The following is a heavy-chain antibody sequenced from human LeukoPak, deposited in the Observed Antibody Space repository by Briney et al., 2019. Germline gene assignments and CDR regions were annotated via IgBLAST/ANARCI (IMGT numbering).Heavy chain of an antibody. D-gene: IGHD1-26*01. J-gene: IGHJ5*02. CDR2: INPSGSSA. V-gene: IGHV1-46*01. CDR1: GYSFTSHY. CDR3: ARDNSVGDVAWWFDP. Sequence: ASVKVSCKASGYSFTSHYMHWVRQAPGQGLEWLGLINPSGSSALYAQKFQGRVTMTRDMSTTTDYMELSSLRSEDTAVYYCARDNSVGDVAWWFDPWGQGTLVTVSS.